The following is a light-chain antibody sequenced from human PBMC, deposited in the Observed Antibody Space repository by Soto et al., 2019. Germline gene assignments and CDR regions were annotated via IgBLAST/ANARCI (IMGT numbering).Light chain of an antibody. CDR2: YDS. V-gene: IGLV3-21*04. CDR1: NIGSKS. Sequence: SYELTQPPSVSVAPGKTARITCGGNNIGSKSVYWYQQKPGQAPVLVIYYDSDRPSGIPERFSGSNSGNTATLTISRVEAGDEADYYCQVWDNSSDHVVFGGGTKLTVL. CDR3: QVWDNSSDHVV. J-gene: IGLJ2*01.